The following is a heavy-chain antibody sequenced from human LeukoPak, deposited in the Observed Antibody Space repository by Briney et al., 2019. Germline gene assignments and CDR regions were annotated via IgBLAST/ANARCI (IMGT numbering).Heavy chain of an antibody. J-gene: IGHJ6*03. Sequence: PSETLSLTCAVYGGSFSGYYWSWIRQPPGKGLEWIGEINHSGSTNYNPSLKSRVTISVDTSKNQFSLKLSSVTAADTAVYYWARGIKAYYYYYMDVWGKGTTVTVSS. CDR1: GGSFSGYY. CDR3: ARGIKAYYYYYMDV. CDR2: INHSGST. V-gene: IGHV4-34*01.